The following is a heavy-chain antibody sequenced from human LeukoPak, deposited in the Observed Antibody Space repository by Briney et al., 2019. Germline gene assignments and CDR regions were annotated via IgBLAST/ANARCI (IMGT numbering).Heavy chain of an antibody. CDR2: INHSGST. D-gene: IGHD3-22*01. Sequence: PSETLSLTCAVYGGSFSGYYWSWIRQPPGKGLEWIGEINHSGSTNYNPSLKSRITISVDTSKNQFSLKLSSVTTADTAVYYCARAKKTYYYDSSGYFPYYFDYWGQGTLVTVSS. CDR3: ARAKKTYYYDSSGYFPYYFDY. V-gene: IGHV4-34*01. CDR1: GGSFSGYY. J-gene: IGHJ4*02.